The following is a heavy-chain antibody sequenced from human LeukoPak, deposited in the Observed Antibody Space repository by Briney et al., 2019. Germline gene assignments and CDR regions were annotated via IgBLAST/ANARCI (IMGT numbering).Heavy chain of an antibody. J-gene: IGHJ4*02. Sequence: SQTLSLTCTVPGGSISSGAYHWSWIRQHPGKGLEWIGYIYYSGSTYYNPSLERRVTISVDTSKNQFSLKLSSVTAADTAVYYFACDYYGSGIWGQARQVTVSS. V-gene: IGHV4-31*03. CDR2: IYYSGST. D-gene: IGHD3-10*01. CDR1: GGSISSGAYH. CDR3: ACDYYGSGI.